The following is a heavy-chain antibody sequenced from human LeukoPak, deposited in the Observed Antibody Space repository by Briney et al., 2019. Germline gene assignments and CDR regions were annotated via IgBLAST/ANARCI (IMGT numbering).Heavy chain of an antibody. CDR1: GYSISSGYY. J-gene: IGHJ4*02. V-gene: IGHV4-38-2*01. CDR3: ARVRGYCSSTICYRYYFDY. Sequence: SETLSLTCAVSGYSISSGYYWGWIRQPPGKGLEWIGTIYHSGSTYYNPSLKSRVTISVDTSKNQFSLKLTSGTAADTAVYYCARVRGYCSSTICYRYYFDYWGQGTPVTVSS. CDR2: IYHSGST. D-gene: IGHD2-2*01.